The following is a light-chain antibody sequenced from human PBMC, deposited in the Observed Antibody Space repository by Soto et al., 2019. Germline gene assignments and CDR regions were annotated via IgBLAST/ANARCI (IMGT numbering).Light chain of an antibody. Sequence: QSVLTQPPSASGSPGQSVTISCTGTSSDVGGYNSVSWYQQHPGKAPKLMIYEVSKRPSGVPDRFSASKSDNTASLTVSGLQAEDEADYYCSSYAGTKNLLFGGGTKVTVL. V-gene: IGLV2-8*01. J-gene: IGLJ2*01. CDR2: EVS. CDR1: SSDVGGYNS. CDR3: SSYAGTKNLL.